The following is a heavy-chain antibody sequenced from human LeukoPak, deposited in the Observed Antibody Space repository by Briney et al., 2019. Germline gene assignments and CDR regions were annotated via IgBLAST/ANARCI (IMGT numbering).Heavy chain of an antibody. CDR3: AIMHPYYDGNGYWVQ. D-gene: IGHD3-22*01. V-gene: IGHV3-33*01. J-gene: IGHJ4*02. Sequence: GRSLRLSCAASGFTFSSYAMHWVRQAPGKGLEWVAVIWYDGSNKYYADSVKGRFTISRDNPRNTLYLQMNSLRAEDTALYYCAIMHPYYDGNGYWVQWGQGTLVTVSS. CDR2: IWYDGSNK. CDR1: GFTFSSYA.